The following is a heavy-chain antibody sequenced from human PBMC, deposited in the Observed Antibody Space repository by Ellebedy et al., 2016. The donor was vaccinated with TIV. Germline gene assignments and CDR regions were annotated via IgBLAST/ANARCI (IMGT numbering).Heavy chain of an antibody. CDR2: ISSSSSYT. J-gene: IGHJ3*02. CDR3: ARDWHFDSSGYMDAFDI. V-gene: IGHV3-11*05. Sequence: GESLKISXAASGFTFSDYYMSWIRQAPGKGLEWVSYISSSSSYTNYADSVKGRFTISRDNAKNSLYLQMNSLRAEDTAVYYCARDWHFDSSGYMDAFDIWGQGTMVTVSS. D-gene: IGHD3-22*01. CDR1: GFTFSDYY.